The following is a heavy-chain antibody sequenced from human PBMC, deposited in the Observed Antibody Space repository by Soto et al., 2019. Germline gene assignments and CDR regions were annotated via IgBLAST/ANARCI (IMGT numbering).Heavy chain of an antibody. Sequence: ASVKVSCKASGYTFTSYYMHWVRQAPGQGLEWMGIINPSGGSTSYAQKFQGRVTMTRDTSTSTVYMELSSLRSEDTAVYCCARGIYYYGSEGAYYYYYGMDVWGQGTTVTVSS. V-gene: IGHV1-46*01. CDR3: ARGIYYYGSEGAYYYYYGMDV. J-gene: IGHJ6*02. CDR2: INPSGGST. D-gene: IGHD3-10*01. CDR1: GYTFTSYY.